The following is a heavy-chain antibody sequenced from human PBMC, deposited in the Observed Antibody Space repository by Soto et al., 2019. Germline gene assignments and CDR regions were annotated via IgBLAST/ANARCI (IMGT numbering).Heavy chain of an antibody. J-gene: IGHJ4*02. D-gene: IGHD6-19*01. V-gene: IGHV1-3*01. Sequence: QVQLVQSGAEVKKPGASVKVSCKASGYTFTSYAMHWVRQAPGQRLEWMGWINAGNGNTKYSQKFQGRVTITRDTSASTAYMDLSSLRSEDTAVYYCASNPGSSGWCDYWGQGTLVTVSS. CDR1: GYTFTSYA. CDR3: ASNPGSSGWCDY. CDR2: INAGNGNT.